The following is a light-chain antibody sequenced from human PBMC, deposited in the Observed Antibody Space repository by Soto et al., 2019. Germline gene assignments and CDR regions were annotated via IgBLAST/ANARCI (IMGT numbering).Light chain of an antibody. J-gene: IGKJ5*01. Sequence: VLTQSPATLSLSPGERATLSCRASQSIHTSLAWYQQKSGKPPRLVIYDSTLRANDVPDRFGGSRSGTGFTLTINSLEPEDFAVYYCQQRNVWPPFTFGQGTRLEIK. V-gene: IGKV3-11*01. CDR3: QQRNVWPPFT. CDR1: QSIHTS. CDR2: DST.